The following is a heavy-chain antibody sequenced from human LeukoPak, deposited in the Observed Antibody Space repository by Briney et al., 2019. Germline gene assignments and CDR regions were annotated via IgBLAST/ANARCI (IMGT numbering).Heavy chain of an antibody. D-gene: IGHD3-10*01. CDR2: IDPSDSYT. CDR3: ARRGYGSEGFDY. CDR1: GYSFTSYW. J-gene: IGHJ4*02. Sequence: PGESLKISCKGSGYSFTSYWISWARQMPGKGLEWMGRIDPSDSYTNYSPSFQGHVTISADKSISTAYLQWSSLKASDTAMYYCARRGYGSEGFDYWGQGTLVTVSS. V-gene: IGHV5-10-1*01.